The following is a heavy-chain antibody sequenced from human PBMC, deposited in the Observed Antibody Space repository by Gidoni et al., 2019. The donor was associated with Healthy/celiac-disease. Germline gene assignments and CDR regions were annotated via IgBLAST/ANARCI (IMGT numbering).Heavy chain of an antibody. D-gene: IGHD3-16*01. Sequence: QVQLQESGPGLVKPSETLSLTCTVSGGSISSYYWSWIRQPPGKGLEWIGYIYYSGSTNYNPSLKSRVTISVDTSKNQFSLKLSSVTAADTAVYYCARESDPMGGLWWGWFDPWGQGTLVTVSS. CDR2: IYYSGST. CDR1: GGSISSYY. V-gene: IGHV4-59*01. CDR3: ARESDPMGGLWWGWFDP. J-gene: IGHJ5*02.